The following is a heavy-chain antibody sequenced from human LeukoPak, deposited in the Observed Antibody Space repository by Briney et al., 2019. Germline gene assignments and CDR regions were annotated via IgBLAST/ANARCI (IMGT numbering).Heavy chain of an antibody. J-gene: IGHJ4*02. CDR3: TKGDPNN. V-gene: IGHV3-23*01. CDR1: GFTVSSNY. Sequence: GGSLRLSCAASGFTVSSNYMSWVRQAPGKGLEWVSAISAGGGSTYYADSVKGRFTISRDNSKNTLYLQMNSLRAEDTAVYYCTKGDPNNWGQGTLVTVSS. CDR2: ISAGGGST. D-gene: IGHD1/OR15-1a*01.